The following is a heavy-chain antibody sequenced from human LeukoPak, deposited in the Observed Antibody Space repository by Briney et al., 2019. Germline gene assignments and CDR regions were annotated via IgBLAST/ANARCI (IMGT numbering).Heavy chain of an antibody. CDR1: GFTFSDYY. D-gene: IGHD1-26*01. Sequence: GGSLRLSCAASGFTFSDYYMSWIRQAPGKGLEWVSYISSSGTTIYYADSVRGRFTISRDDAKNSLYLQMNSLRAEDTAVYYCATSPSCYYYYYGMDVWGQGTTVTVSS. CDR2: ISSSGTTI. J-gene: IGHJ6*02. V-gene: IGHV3-11*04. CDR3: ATSPSCYYYYYGMDV.